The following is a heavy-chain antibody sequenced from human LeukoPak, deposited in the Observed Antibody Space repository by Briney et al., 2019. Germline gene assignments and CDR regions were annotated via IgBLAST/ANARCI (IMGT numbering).Heavy chain of an antibody. CDR2: ISSSSSYI. V-gene: IGHV3-21*01. D-gene: IGHD3-10*01. J-gene: IGHJ6*04. CDR3: ARDDLIWFGELRRYYGMDV. Sequence: GGSLRLSCAASGFTVSSNYMSWVRQAPGKGLEWVSSISSSSSYIYYADSVKGRFTISRDNAKNSLYLQMNSLRAEDTAVYYCARDDLIWFGELRRYYGMDVWGKGTTVTVSS. CDR1: GFTVSSNY.